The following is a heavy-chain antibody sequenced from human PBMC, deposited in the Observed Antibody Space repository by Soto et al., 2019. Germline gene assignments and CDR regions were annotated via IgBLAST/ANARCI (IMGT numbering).Heavy chain of an antibody. CDR2: ISYDGSNK. Sequence: QVQLVESGGGVVQPGRSLRLSCAASGFTFSSYGIHWVRQAPGKGLEWVAVISYDGSNKYYADSVKGRFAISRDNSKNTLYLQMNSLRAEDTAVYYCAKEYSYGLFDYWGQGTLVTVSS. J-gene: IGHJ4*02. CDR3: AKEYSYGLFDY. CDR1: GFTFSSYG. D-gene: IGHD5-18*01. V-gene: IGHV3-30*18.